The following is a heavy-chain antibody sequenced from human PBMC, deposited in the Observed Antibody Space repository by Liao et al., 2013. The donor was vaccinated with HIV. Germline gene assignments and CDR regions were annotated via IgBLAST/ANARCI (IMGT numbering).Heavy chain of an antibody. CDR2: IHTSGST. D-gene: IGHD6-13*01. Sequence: QVQLQESGPGLVKPSQTLSLTCTVSGVSISSRRYYWSWIRQPAGKGLEWIGRIHTSGSTNYNPSLKSRVTISVDTSKNQFSLKLSSVTAADTAVYYCARDKGSSWPFDAFDIWGQGTMVTVSS. CDR1: GVSISSRRYY. V-gene: IGHV4-61*02. CDR3: ARDKGSSWPFDAFDI. J-gene: IGHJ3*02.